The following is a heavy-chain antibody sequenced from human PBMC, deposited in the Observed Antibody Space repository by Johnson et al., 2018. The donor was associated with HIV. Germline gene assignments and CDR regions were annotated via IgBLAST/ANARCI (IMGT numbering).Heavy chain of an antibody. J-gene: IGHJ3*02. CDR1: GFTFSSYA. CDR2: ISYDGSNK. CDR3: ARALGDYGDYVNAFDI. V-gene: IGHV3-30*04. D-gene: IGHD4-17*01. Sequence: QVHLVESGGGVVQPGRSLRLSCAASGFTFSSYAMHWVRQAPGKGLEWVAVISYDGSNKYYADSVKGRFTISRDNSKNTLYLQMNSLRAEDTAVYYCARALGDYGDYVNAFDIWGQGTMVTVSS.